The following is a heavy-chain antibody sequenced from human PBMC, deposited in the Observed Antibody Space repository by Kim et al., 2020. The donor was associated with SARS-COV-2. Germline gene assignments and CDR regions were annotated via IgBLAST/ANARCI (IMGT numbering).Heavy chain of an antibody. V-gene: IGHV3-33*05. Sequence: GGSLRLSCAASGFTFSSYGMHWVRQAPGKGLEWVAVISYDGSNNYYADSVKGRFTISRDNSINTLYLQMNSLRAEDTAVYSCARDRAAGGSTGGPFDYWGQGSLVIVSS. CDR2: ISYDGSNN. CDR1: GFTFSSYG. CDR3: ARDRAAGGSTGGPFDY. J-gene: IGHJ4*02. D-gene: IGHD3-16*01.